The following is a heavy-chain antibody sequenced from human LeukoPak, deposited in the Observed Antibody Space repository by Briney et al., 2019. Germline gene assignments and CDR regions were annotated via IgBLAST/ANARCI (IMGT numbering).Heavy chain of an antibody. CDR3: ARATYYYDSSGLNRGWYYYDSSGLNRGPFDY. D-gene: IGHD3-22*01. CDR2: INHSGST. CDR1: GGSFSGYY. J-gene: IGHJ4*02. Sequence: SETLSLTCTVSGGSFSGYYWSWIRQPPGKGLEWIGEINHSGSTNYNPSLKSRVTISVDTSKNQFSLKLSSVTAADTAVYYCARATYYYDSSGLNRGWYYYDSSGLNRGPFDYWGQGTLVTVSS. V-gene: IGHV4-34*01.